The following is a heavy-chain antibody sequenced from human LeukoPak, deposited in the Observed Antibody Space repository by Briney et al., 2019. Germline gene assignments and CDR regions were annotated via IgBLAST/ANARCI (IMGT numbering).Heavy chain of an antibody. J-gene: IGHJ5*02. CDR1: GYTFTGYY. V-gene: IGHV1-2*04. D-gene: IGHD5-12*01. CDR2: INPNSGGT. CDR3: ARGSGGYDWGDWFDP. Sequence: ASVKVSCKASGYTFTGYYMHWVRQAPGQGLEWMGWINPNSGGTNYAQKFQGWVTMTRDTSISTAYMELSRLRSDDTAVYYCARGSGGYDWGDWFDPWGQGTLVNVSS.